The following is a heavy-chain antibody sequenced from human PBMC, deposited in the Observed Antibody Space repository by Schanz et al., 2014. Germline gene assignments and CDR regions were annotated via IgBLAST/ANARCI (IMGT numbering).Heavy chain of an antibody. CDR3: ARDYYDSSGYYYCDY. V-gene: IGHV1-69*09. J-gene: IGHJ4*02. CDR2: IIPILGIA. D-gene: IGHD3-22*01. Sequence: VQLVQSGAEVKRPGASVKVSCKASGGTFSSYAISWVRQAPGQGLEWMGRIIPILGIATYAQKFQGRLTITADKSTSTAYMELSSLRSEDTAMYYCARDYYDSSGYYYCDYWGQGTLVTVSS. CDR1: GGTFSSYA.